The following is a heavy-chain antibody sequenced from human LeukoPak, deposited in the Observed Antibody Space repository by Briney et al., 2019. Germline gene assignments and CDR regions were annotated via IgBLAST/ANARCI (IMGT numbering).Heavy chain of an antibody. CDR1: GGSISSSSYY. V-gene: IGHV4-39*01. CDR3: ARHSPFGRKDNCSGGSCYRGSYYYYYMDV. Sequence: PSETLSLTCTVSGGSISSSSYYWGWIRQPPGKGLEWIGSIYYSGSTYYNPSLKSRVTISVDTSKNQFSLKLSSVTAADTAVYYCARHSPFGRKDNCSGGSCYRGSYYYYYMDVWGKGTTVTISS. J-gene: IGHJ6*03. D-gene: IGHD2-15*01. CDR2: IYYSGST.